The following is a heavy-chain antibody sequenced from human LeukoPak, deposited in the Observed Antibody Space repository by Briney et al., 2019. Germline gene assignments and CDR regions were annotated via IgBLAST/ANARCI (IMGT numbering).Heavy chain of an antibody. CDR2: INTDGSST. CDR3: ARSYGMDV. Sequence: QTGGSLRLSCAASRFTLSSYWMHWVRQAPGKGLVWVSRINTDGSSTNYADSVKGRFTISRDNAMNTLYLQMNSLRAEDTAVYYCARSYGMDVWGQGTTVTVSS. J-gene: IGHJ6*02. CDR1: RFTLSSYW. V-gene: IGHV3-74*01.